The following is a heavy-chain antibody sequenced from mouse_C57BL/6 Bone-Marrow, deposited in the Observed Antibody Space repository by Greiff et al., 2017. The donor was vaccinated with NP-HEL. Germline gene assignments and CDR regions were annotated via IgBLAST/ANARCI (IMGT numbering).Heavy chain of an antibody. D-gene: IGHD2-10*01. CDR1: GYTFTSYW. V-gene: IGHV1-52*01. Sequence: VQLQQPGAELVRPGSSVKLSCKASGYTFTSYWMHWVKQRPIQGLEWIGNIDPSDSETHYNQKFKDKATLTVDKSSSTAYMQLSSLTSEDSAVYYCASSSYGNYVGFAYWGQGTLVTVSA. CDR2: IDPSDSET. CDR3: ASSSYGNYVGFAY. J-gene: IGHJ3*01.